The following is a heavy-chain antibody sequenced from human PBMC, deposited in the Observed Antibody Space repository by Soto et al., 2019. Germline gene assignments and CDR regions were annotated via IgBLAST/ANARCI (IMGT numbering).Heavy chain of an antibody. D-gene: IGHD3-9*01. CDR2: IYTSGST. Sequence: QVQLQESGPGLVKPSETLSLTCTVSGGSISSYYWSWIRQPAGKGLEWIGRIYTSGSTNYNPSLKSRVTMSVDTSKNQFSLKVRSVTAADTAVYYCARASFRDDILTGYSMTFDIWGQGTMVTVSS. CDR3: ARASFRDDILTGYSMTFDI. V-gene: IGHV4-4*07. J-gene: IGHJ3*02. CDR1: GGSISSYY.